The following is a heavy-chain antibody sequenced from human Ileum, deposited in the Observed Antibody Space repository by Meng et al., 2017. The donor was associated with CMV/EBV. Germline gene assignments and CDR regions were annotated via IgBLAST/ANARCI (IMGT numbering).Heavy chain of an antibody. Sequence: QGQLVQVGAEVKKPGASVKVSCTTSGFTFSGYYIHWVRQAPGQGLEWMGWINSKNDGTNYARKFQGRVTMTRETSISTAHMELSGLMSDDTAVYYCVRSSGWSRFDYWGQGTLVTVSS. J-gene: IGHJ4*02. V-gene: IGHV1-2*02. D-gene: IGHD6-19*01. CDR3: VRSSGWSRFDY. CDR1: GFTFSGYY. CDR2: INSKNDGT.